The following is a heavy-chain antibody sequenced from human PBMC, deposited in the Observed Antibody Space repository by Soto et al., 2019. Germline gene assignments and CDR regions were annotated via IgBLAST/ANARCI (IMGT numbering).Heavy chain of an antibody. V-gene: IGHV1-18*04. CDR3: ARWISGGYSDWFDP. CDR2: INVDNGET. J-gene: IGHJ5*02. D-gene: IGHD1-26*01. Sequence: QVQLVQSGAEVKKPGASVKVSCKASGYNFMRYGFTWVRQAPGQGLEWMGWINVDNGETKYPQKIQGRVTMTTDTSTSTVYMELRSLTSDDTVVYYCARWISGGYSDWFDPWGHGTLVTVSS. CDR1: GYNFMRYG.